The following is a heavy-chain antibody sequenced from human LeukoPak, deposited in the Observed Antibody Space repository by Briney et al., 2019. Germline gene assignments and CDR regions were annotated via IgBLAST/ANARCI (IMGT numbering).Heavy chain of an antibody. CDR3: AREIRPTQYYDSSGYYFDP. V-gene: IGHV1-69*05. Sequence: ASVKVSCKASGGTFSSYAISWVRQAPGQGLEWMGGIIPISGTANYAQKFQGRVTITTHESTSTAYMELSSLRSEDTAVYYCAREIRPTQYYDSSGYYFDPWGQGTLVTVSS. CDR1: GGTFSSYA. J-gene: IGHJ5*02. CDR2: IIPISGTA. D-gene: IGHD3-22*01.